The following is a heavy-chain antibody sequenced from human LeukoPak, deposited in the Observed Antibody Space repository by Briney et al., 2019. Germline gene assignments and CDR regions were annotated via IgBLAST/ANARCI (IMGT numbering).Heavy chain of an antibody. CDR3: ARVLKFGYPPEEDI. CDR1: GYTFTSYG. V-gene: IGHV1-18*01. Sequence: GASVKVSCKASGYTFTSYGISWVRQAPGQGLEWMGWISAYNGNTNYAQKPQGRVTMTTDTSTSTAYMELRSLRSDDTAVYYCARVLKFGYPPEEDIWGQGTMVTVSS. CDR2: ISAYNGNT. J-gene: IGHJ3*02. D-gene: IGHD5-12*01.